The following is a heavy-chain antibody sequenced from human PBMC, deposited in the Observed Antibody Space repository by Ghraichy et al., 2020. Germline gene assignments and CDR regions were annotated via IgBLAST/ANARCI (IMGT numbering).Heavy chain of an antibody. CDR2: GST. Sequence: GSTNYSPSLESRVTLSVATSKNQFSLKLSSVTAADTAVYYCAMPSRGYCSGGTCYPVFDYWGQGILVTVSS. D-gene: IGHD2-15*01. CDR3: AMPSRGYCSGGTCYPVFDY. V-gene: IGHV4-59*01. J-gene: IGHJ4*02.